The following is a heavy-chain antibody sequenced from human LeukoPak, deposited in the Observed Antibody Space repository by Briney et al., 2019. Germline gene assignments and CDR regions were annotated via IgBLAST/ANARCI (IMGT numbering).Heavy chain of an antibody. V-gene: IGHV3-7*01. J-gene: IGHJ4*02. D-gene: IGHD6-13*01. CDR3: ARDQQLTD. CDR2: IKQDGSEK. Sequence: GGSLRLSCAASGFTFSSYAMSWVRQAPGKGLEWVANIKQDGSEKYYVDSVKGRFTISRDNAKNSLYLQMNSLRAEDTAVYYCARDQQLTDWGQGSLVTVSS. CDR1: GFTFSSYA.